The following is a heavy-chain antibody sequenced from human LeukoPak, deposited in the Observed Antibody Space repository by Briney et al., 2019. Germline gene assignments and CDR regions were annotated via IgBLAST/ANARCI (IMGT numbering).Heavy chain of an antibody. CDR3: VRVGFTTSWSNFDY. CDR1: GYNFPAYF. Sequence: ASVKVSRKAAGYNFPAYFMHWVRQAPGQGLEWMGRINPNGGDTNYAQKFQGRVTMASYTSISTAYMELNSLMSDDTAVYYCVRVGFTTSWSNFDYWGQGTLVTVSS. D-gene: IGHD2-2*01. CDR2: INPNGGDT. V-gene: IGHV1-2*06. J-gene: IGHJ4*02.